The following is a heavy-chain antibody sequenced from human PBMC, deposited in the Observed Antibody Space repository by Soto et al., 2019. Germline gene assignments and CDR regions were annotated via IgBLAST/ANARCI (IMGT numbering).Heavy chain of an antibody. J-gene: IGHJ4*02. D-gene: IGHD1-26*01. Sequence: GASVKVSCKASGYTFTSYYMHWVRQAPGQGLEWMGIINPSGGSTSYAQKFQGRVTITRDTSASTAYMELSSLRSEDTAVYYCARAGVGATPNDYWGQGTLVTVSS. CDR1: GYTFTSYY. V-gene: IGHV1-46*01. CDR3: ARAGVGATPNDY. CDR2: INPSGGST.